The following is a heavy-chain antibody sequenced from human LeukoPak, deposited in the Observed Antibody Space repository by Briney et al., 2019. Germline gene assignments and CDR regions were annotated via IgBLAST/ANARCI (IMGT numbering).Heavy chain of an antibody. CDR1: GASITSGGYY. V-gene: IGHV4-31*03. Sequence: SQTLSLTCTVSGASITSGGYYWTWIRQRPRKGLEWIGHIHHSGFSYHNPSLNGRVVLSVDTSENQFTLRLNSVTAADTAVYFCARDEDPYNKDGRGYYYSGMDVWGQGTTVIVSS. CDR2: IHHSGFS. J-gene: IGHJ6*02. CDR3: ARDEDPYNKDGRGYYYSGMDV. D-gene: IGHD5-24*01.